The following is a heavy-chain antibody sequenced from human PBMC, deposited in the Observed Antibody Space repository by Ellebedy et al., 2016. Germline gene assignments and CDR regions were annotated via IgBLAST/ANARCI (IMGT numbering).Heavy chain of an antibody. D-gene: IGHD1-1*01. J-gene: IGHJ4*02. CDR2: ITGRGGT. CDR3: ARAILWDVQRPIDY. V-gene: IGHV3-23*01. CDR1: QFTFSSFE. Sequence: GGSLRLSXSASQFTFSSFEMSWVRQAPGKGLECVARITGRGGTVYADSVKGRFTISRDNSKNTLYLQMNSLRAEDTAVYYCARAILWDVQRPIDYWGQGTLVTVSS.